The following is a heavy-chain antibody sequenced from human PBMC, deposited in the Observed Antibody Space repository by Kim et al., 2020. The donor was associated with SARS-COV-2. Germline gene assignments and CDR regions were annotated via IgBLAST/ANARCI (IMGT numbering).Heavy chain of an antibody. Sequence: GGSLRLSCATSGFTLGIYGMNWVRQSPGKGLEWVSHVSGSGTITKHADAVRGRFTISRDNAKNSLFVQMNGLRAEDTAVYEYVRESHCACGSCGQGTLV. V-gene: IGHV3-48*03. CDR3: VRESHCACGS. CDR2: VSGSGTIT. J-gene: IGHJ1*01. D-gene: IGHD2-15*01. CDR1: GFTLGIYG.